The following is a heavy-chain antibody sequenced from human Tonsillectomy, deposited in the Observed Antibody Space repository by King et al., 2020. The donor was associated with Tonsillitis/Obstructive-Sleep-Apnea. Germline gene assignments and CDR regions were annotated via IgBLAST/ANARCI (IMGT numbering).Heavy chain of an antibody. Sequence: QLVQSGAELKKPGSSVKVSCKASGGSFNSYAFSWVRQAPGQGLEWMGRIVPLLDTPNYAQKFKGRVTITADKTTSTVYMELSSLRSEETAVYYCATSPAKTPLALWFYRCGQR. CDR2: IVPLLDTP. CDR3: ATSPAKTPLALWFYR. V-gene: IGHV1-69*04. CDR1: GGSFNSYA. D-gene: IGHD1-14*01. J-gene: IGHJ5*02.